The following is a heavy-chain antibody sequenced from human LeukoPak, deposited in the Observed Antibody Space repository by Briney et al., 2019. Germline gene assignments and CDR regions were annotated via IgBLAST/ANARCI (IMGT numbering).Heavy chain of an antibody. J-gene: IGHJ4*02. V-gene: IGHV4-39*01. CDR1: GGSISSSSHQ. CDR2: MYYSGST. D-gene: IGHD2-2*01. CDR3: ARAGYCSSTGCYHFDY. Sequence: SETLSLTCTVSGGSISSSSHQWGWIRQPPGKWLEWIGSMYYSGSTYYNPSLKSRVTISVDTSKNQFSLKLSSVTAADTAVYYCARAGYCSSTGCYHFDYWGQGTLVTVSS.